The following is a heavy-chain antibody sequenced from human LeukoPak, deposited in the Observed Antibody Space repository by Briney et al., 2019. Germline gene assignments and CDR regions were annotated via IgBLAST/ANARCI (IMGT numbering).Heavy chain of an antibody. V-gene: IGHV3-21*01. CDR2: ISSSSSYI. CDR3: ARALTIFGVVIYAFDI. Sequence: GGSLRLSCAASGFTFSGCSMNWVRQAPGKGLEWVSSISSSSSYIYYADSVKGRFTISRDNAKNSLYLQMNSLRAEDTAVYYCARALTIFGVVIYAFDIWGQGTMVTVSS. J-gene: IGHJ3*02. D-gene: IGHD3-3*01. CDR1: GFTFSGCS.